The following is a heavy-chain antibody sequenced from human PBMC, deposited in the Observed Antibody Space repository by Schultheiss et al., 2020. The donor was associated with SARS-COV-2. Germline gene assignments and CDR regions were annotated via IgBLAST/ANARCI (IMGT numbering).Heavy chain of an antibody. V-gene: IGHV4-39*07. CDR3: ARRSSNYATFDYYYYMDV. CDR1: GGSISSSSYY. J-gene: IGHJ6*03. Sequence: SETLSLTCTVSGGSISSSSYYWGWIRQPPGKGLEWIGSIYTSGSTNYNPSLKSRVTISVDTSKNQFSLKLSSVTAADTAVYYCARRSSNYATFDYYYYMDVWGKGTTVTVSS. D-gene: IGHD4-11*01. CDR2: IYTSGST.